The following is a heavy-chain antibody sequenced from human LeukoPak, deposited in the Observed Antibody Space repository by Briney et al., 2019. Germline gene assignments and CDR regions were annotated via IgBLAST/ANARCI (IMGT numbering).Heavy chain of an antibody. D-gene: IGHD2-2*01. CDR3: ASPRGSSTSCYPHCYYMDV. J-gene: IGHJ6*03. CDR2: IYSCGST. V-gene: IGHV3-66*02. Sequence: GGSLRLSCAASGFTVSSNYMSWVRQAPGKGLEWVSVIYSCGSTYYADSVKGRFTISRDNSKNTLYLQMNSLRAEDTAVYYCASPRGSSTSCYPHCYYMDVWGKGTTVTVSS. CDR1: GFTVSSNY.